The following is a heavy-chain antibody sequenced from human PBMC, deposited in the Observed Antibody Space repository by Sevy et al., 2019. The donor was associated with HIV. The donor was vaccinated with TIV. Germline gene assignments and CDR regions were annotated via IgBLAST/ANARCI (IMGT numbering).Heavy chain of an antibody. CDR1: GGSITSLY. Sequence: SETLSLTCTVSGGSITSLYWNWIRQPPGKGLEWIANIYYNGHINYNPSLKSRVTLSLDTSNNQFFLRLSSVTAADTAMYYCAGENAWGRGYSWGQGTLVTVSS. CDR2: IYYNGHI. V-gene: IGHV4-59*08. J-gene: IGHJ4*02. D-gene: IGHD1-26*01. CDR3: AGENAWGRGYS.